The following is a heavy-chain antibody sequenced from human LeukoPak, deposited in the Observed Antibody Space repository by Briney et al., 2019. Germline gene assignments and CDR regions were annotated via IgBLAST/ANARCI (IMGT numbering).Heavy chain of an antibody. CDR2: IYTSGST. J-gene: IGHJ4*02. Sequence: SETLSLTCTVSGGSVSSGSYYWSWIRQPAGKGLEWIGRIYTSGSTNYNPSLKSRVTISVDTSKNQFSLKLSSVTAADTAVYYCARGYYDSSGYFDYWGQGTLVTVSS. V-gene: IGHV4-61*02. CDR1: GGSVSSGSYY. CDR3: ARGYYDSSGYFDY. D-gene: IGHD3-22*01.